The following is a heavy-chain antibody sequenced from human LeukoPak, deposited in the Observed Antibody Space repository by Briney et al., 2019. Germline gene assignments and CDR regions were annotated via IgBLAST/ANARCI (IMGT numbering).Heavy chain of an antibody. J-gene: IGHJ4*02. CDR2: MNPNSGNT. CDR1: GYTFTSYD. Sequence: GASVKVSCKASGYTFTSYDINWVRQATGQGLEWMGWMNPNSGNTGYAQKFQGRVTITRNTSISTAYMVLSRLRSDDTAVYYCARDQQDAVRYYYDSSGYDYWGQGTLVTVSS. D-gene: IGHD3-22*01. V-gene: IGHV1-8*03. CDR3: ARDQQDAVRYYYDSSGYDY.